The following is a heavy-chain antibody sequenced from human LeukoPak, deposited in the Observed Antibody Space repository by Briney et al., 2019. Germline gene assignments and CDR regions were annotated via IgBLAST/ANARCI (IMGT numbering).Heavy chain of an antibody. J-gene: IGHJ3*02. CDR3: ASGPSYDLDAFDI. CDR2: ISWNSGSI. Sequence: GRSLRLSCAASGFTFDDYAMHWVRQAPGKGLEWVVGISWNSGSIGYADSVKGRFTISRDNAKNSLYLQMNSLRAEDTALYYCASGPSYDLDAFDIWGQGTMVTVSS. V-gene: IGHV3-9*01. D-gene: IGHD5-12*01. CDR1: GFTFDDYA.